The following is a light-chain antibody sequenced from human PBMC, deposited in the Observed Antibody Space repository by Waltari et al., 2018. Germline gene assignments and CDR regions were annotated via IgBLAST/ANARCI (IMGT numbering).Light chain of an antibody. V-gene: IGLV3-21*02. CDR1: NIGSDS. CDR2: DDG. CDR3: QVWNSGSTHMV. J-gene: IGLJ2*01. Sequence: SYVLTQPPSVSVAPGQTASITCGGNNIGSDSVHWYQQKPGQAPVLVVYDDGDRPSGIPERFSGSNSGNTATLTISRVEAGDEADYYCQVWNSGSTHMVFGGGTKLTVL.